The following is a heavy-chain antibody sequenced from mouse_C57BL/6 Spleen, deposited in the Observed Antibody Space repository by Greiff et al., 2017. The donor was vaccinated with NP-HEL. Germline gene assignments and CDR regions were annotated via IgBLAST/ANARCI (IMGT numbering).Heavy chain of an antibody. CDR1: GYAFSSYW. V-gene: IGHV1-80*01. Sequence: VQLQQSGAELVKPGASVKISCKASGYAFSSYWMNWVKQRPGKGLEWIGQIYPGDGDTNYNGKFKGKATLTADKSSSTAYMQLSSLTSEDSAVYFCARWGTTVVAPGYFDVWGTGTTVTVSS. CDR2: IYPGDGDT. CDR3: ARWGTTVVAPGYFDV. D-gene: IGHD1-1*01. J-gene: IGHJ1*03.